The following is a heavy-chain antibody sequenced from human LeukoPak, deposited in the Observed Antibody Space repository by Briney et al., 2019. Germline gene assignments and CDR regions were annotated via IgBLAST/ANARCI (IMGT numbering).Heavy chain of an antibody. Sequence: GGSLRLSCAASGFTFSSYSMNWVRQAPGKGLEWVSSISSSSSYIYYADSVKGRFTISRDNDKYSLYLQMNSLRAEDTAVYYCAREKVVRGVMGLLFGYYYMDVWGKGTTVTVSS. V-gene: IGHV3-21*01. CDR2: ISSSSSYI. D-gene: IGHD3-10*01. J-gene: IGHJ6*03. CDR1: GFTFSSYS. CDR3: AREKVVRGVMGLLFGYYYMDV.